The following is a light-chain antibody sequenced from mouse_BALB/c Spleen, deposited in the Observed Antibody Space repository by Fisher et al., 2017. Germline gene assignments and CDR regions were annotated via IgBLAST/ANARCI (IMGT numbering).Light chain of an antibody. Sequence: IVITQTPAIMSASPGEKVTMTCSASSSVSYMYWYQQKPGSSPRLLIYDTSNLASGVPVRFSGSGSGNSYSLTISSMEGEDAATYYCQQFTSSPWTFGGGTKLEIK. V-gene: IGKV4-55*01. CDR1: SSVSY. CDR2: DTS. CDR3: QQFTSSPWT. J-gene: IGKJ1*01.